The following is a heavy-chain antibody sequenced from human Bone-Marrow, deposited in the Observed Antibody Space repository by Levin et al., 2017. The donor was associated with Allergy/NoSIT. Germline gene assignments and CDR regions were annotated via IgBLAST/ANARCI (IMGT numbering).Heavy chain of an antibody. J-gene: IGHJ6*02. D-gene: IGHD3-22*01. CDR2: ISAGGNYI. CDR3: ASWAMYHYDRSAFDYFYYAMDV. V-gene: IGHV3-21*01. Sequence: GESLKISCAASGILFSSYDMNWVRQAPGKGLEWVSSISAGGNYIYYADSVKGRFTISRDNAKNSLFLQMNSLRAEDTAIYYCASWAMYHYDRSAFDYFYYAMDVWGQGTTVTVSS. CDR1: GILFSSYD.